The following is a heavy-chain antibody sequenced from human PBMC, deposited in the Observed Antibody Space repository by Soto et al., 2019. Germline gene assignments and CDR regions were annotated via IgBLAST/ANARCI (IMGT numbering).Heavy chain of an antibody. V-gene: IGHV5-51*01. CDR2: IYPGDSDT. CDR3: ARQAPSGSYLGGPYYYYGMDV. D-gene: IGHD1-26*01. CDR1: GYSFTSYW. Sequence: PGESLKISCKGSGYSFTSYWIGWVRQMPGKGLEWMGIIYPGDSDTRYSPSFQGQVTISADKSISTAYLQWSSLKASDTAMYYCARQAPSGSYLGGPYYYYGMDVWGQGTTVTVSS. J-gene: IGHJ6*02.